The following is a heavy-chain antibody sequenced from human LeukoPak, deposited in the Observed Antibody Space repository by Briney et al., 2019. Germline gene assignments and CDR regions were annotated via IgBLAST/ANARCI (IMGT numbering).Heavy chain of an antibody. CDR1: GFTFSSYA. CDR3: AKGRSMTTVTTYFDY. CDR2: ISGSGGST. D-gene: IGHD4-17*01. J-gene: IGHJ4*02. V-gene: IGHV3-23*01. Sequence: GGSLRLSCAASGFTFSSYAMGWVRQAPGKGLEWVSAISGSGGSTYYADSVKGRFTISRDNSKNTLYLQMNSLRAEDTAVYYCAKGRSMTTVTTYFDYWGQGTLVTVSA.